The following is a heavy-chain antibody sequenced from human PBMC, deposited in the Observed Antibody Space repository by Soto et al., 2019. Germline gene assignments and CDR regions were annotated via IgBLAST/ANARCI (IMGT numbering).Heavy chain of an antibody. CDR2: IWYDGSNK. CDR3: ARFGSPHSRYCSGGSCYSYYYYYMDV. D-gene: IGHD2-15*01. J-gene: IGHJ6*03. Sequence: GVSLRLSCAASGFTFSSYGMHWVRQAPGKGLEWVAVIWYDGSNKYYADSVKGRFTISRENSQNTLYLQRNSLRAEDTAVYYCARFGSPHSRYCSGGSCYSYYYYYMDVWGKGTTVTVSS. CDR1: GFTFSSYG. V-gene: IGHV3-33*01.